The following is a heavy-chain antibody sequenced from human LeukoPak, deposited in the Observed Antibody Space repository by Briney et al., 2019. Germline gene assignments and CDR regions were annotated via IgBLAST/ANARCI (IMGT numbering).Heavy chain of an antibody. CDR3: ARFGYVETRVVTLIEYYFAMDV. V-gene: IGHV4-4*02. D-gene: IGHD4-23*01. Sequence: SGTLSLTCDVSGGSISTSNRRSWVRQPPGKGLEWIGEIYHSGSTNYNPSLNSRVTISVDKSKNQFSLKLSSVTAADTAVYYCARFGYVETRVVTLIEYYFAMDVWGQGTTVTVSS. CDR1: GGSISTSNR. CDR2: IYHSGST. J-gene: IGHJ6*02.